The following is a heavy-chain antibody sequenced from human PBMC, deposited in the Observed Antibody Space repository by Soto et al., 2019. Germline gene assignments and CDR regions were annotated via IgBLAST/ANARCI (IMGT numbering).Heavy chain of an antibody. CDR3: ARVKLGSYDWFDP. D-gene: IGHD3-16*01. J-gene: IGHJ5*02. V-gene: IGHV3-74*01. Sequence: EVQLVESGGDLVQPGGSLRLSCAASGFTFSNYWMHWVRQAPGKGLMWVSRINPDGSRTTYADSVKGRFAISRDNATNTVYLQRHSLRAEDAAVYYCARVKLGSYDWFDPWGQGTLVTVSS. CDR2: INPDGSRT. CDR1: GFTFSNYW.